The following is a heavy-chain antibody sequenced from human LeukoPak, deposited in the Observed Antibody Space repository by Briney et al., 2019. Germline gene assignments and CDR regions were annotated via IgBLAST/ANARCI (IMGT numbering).Heavy chain of an antibody. V-gene: IGHV3-33*01. CDR3: ARANSENAFDI. D-gene: IGHD4-11*01. CDR2: IWYDGSKK. J-gene: IGHJ3*02. Sequence: TLIWYDGSKKYYADSVNGQFTISRDNSKNTLYLQMNSLRADDTAVYYCARANSENAFDIWG.